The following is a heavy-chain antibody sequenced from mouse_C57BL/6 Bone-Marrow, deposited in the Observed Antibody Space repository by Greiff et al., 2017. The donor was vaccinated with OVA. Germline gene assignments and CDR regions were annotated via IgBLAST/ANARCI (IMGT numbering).Heavy chain of an antibody. V-gene: IGHV5-4*03. CDR2: ISDGGSYT. D-gene: IGHD1-1*01. J-gene: IGHJ1*03. CDR1: GFTFSSYA. Sequence: EVKLVESGGGLVKPGGSLKLSCAASGFTFSSYAMSWVRQTPEKRLEWVATISDGGSYTYYPDNVKGRFTISRDNAKNNLYLQMSHLKSEDTAMYYCASRTTVVATGYFDVWGTGTTVTVSS. CDR3: ASRTTVVATGYFDV.